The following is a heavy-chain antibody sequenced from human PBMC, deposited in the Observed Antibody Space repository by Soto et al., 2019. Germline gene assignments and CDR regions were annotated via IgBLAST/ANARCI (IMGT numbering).Heavy chain of an antibody. CDR2: IYYSGST. CDR3: ARDGATAYNWFDP. V-gene: IGHV4-31*03. D-gene: IGHD4-4*01. Sequence: SETLSLTCTVSGGSISSGGYYWGWIRQHPGKGLEWIGYIYYSGSTYYNPSLKSRVTISVDTSKNQFSLKLSSVTAADTAVYYCARDGATAYNWFDPWGQGTLVTVSS. J-gene: IGHJ5*02. CDR1: GGSISSGGYY.